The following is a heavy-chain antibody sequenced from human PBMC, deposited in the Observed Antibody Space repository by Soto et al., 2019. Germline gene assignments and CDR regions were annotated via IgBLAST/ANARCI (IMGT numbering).Heavy chain of an antibody. Sequence: QVQLQESGPGLVKPSQTLSLTCTVSGGSISSGGYYWSWIRQHPGKGLEWIGYIYYSGSTYYNPSLKSRVTISVDTSKNQLSLKLSSVTAADTAGYYCARSPEATVTAFDCWGQGTLVTVSS. J-gene: IGHJ4*02. CDR3: ARSPEATVTAFDC. V-gene: IGHV4-31*03. D-gene: IGHD4-17*01. CDR2: IYYSGST. CDR1: GGSISSGGYY.